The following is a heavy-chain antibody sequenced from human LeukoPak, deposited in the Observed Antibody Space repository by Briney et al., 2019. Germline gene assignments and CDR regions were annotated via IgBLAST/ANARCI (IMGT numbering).Heavy chain of an antibody. J-gene: IGHJ6*02. D-gene: IGHD3-10*01. V-gene: IGHV3-7*01. CDR2: IKQDGSEK. Sequence: TGGSLRLSCAASGFTFSSYWMSWVRQAPGKGLEWVANIKQDGSEKYYVDSVKGRFTISGDNAKNSLYLQMNSLRAEDTAVYYCASSMVRGVILKTSDYYYYGMDVWGQGTTVTVSS. CDR3: ASSMVRGVILKTSDYYYYGMDV. CDR1: GFTFSSYW.